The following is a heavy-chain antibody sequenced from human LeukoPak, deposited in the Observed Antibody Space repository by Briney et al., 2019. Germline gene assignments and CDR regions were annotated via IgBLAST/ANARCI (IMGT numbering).Heavy chain of an antibody. CDR1: GGTFSSYA. Sequence: ASVKVSCKASGGTFSSYAISWVRQAPGQGLEWMGGIIPIFGTANYAQKFQGRVTITTDESTSTAYMELSSLRSEDTAVYYCARVSGVRGEYYYYYYMDVWGKGTTVTVSS. CDR2: IIPIFGTA. CDR3: ARVSGVRGEYYYYYYMDV. D-gene: IGHD3-10*01. J-gene: IGHJ6*03. V-gene: IGHV1-69*05.